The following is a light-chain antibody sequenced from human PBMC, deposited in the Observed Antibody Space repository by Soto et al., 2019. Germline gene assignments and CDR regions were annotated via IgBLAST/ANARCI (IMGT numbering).Light chain of an antibody. CDR2: EVS. V-gene: IGLV2-23*02. J-gene: IGLJ1*01. CDR3: YSYAGSTAV. CDR1: SSDVGSYNL. Sequence: QSALTQPASVSGSPGQSITISCTGTSSDVGSYNLVSWHQQHPGKAPKLMIYEVSKRPSGVSNRFSGSKSGNTASLTISGPQAEDEADYYCYSYAGSTAVFGTGTKVTVL.